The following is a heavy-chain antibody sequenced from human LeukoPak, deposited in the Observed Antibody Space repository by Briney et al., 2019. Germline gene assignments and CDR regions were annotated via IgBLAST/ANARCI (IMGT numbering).Heavy chain of an antibody. CDR1: GFTFSSYA. Sequence: GGSLRLSCAASGFTFSSYAMHWVRQAPGKGLEWVAVISYDGSNKYYADSVKGRFTISRDNSKNTLYLQMNSLRAEDTAVYYCARDRDPPQVYYMDVWGKGTTVTVSS. CDR3: ARDRDPPQVYYMDV. V-gene: IGHV3-30*01. J-gene: IGHJ6*03. CDR2: ISYDGSNK.